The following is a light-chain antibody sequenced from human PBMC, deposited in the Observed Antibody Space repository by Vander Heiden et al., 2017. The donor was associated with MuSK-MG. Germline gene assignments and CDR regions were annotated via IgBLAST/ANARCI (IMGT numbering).Light chain of an antibody. CDR2: YDS. J-gene: IGLJ2*01. CDR1: HSGSQS. V-gene: IGLV3-21*04. CDR3: QVGDSRRGI. Sequence: SYVLPQPHSVSVAPGQTAMITCGVNHSGSQSVHWYRQKPGQDPVMVIYYDSDRPSGSPERFSGSKSGNTATLPIRRVEAGDESVEYCQVGDSRRGIFGGWAKLPVL.